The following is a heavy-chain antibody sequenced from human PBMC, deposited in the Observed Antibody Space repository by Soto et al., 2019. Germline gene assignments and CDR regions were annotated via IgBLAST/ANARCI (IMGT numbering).Heavy chain of an antibody. CDR1: GFTFSSYS. D-gene: IGHD4-4*01. CDR3: ASFYRLQPAPGHGMDF. J-gene: IGHJ6*02. V-gene: IGHV3-21*01. CDR2: ISSSSSYI. Sequence: GGSLRLSCAASGFTFSSYSMNWVRQAPGKGLEWVSSISSSSSYIYYADSVKGRFTISRDNAKNSLYLQMNSLRAEDTAVYYCASFYRLQPAPGHGMDFWGQGSTVTVSS.